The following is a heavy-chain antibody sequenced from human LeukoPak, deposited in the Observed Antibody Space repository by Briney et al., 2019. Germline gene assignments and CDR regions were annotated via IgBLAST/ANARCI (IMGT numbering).Heavy chain of an antibody. CDR1: GGSISSGGYY. V-gene: IGHV4-31*03. J-gene: IGHJ4*02. D-gene: IGHD3-22*01. CDR2: IYYSGST. CDR3: ARHALTSHDSSGYYGYFDY. Sequence: SQTLSLTCTVSGGSISSGGYYWSWIRQHPGKGLEWVGYIYYSGSTYYNPSLKSRVTISVDTSKNQFSLKLSSVTAADTAVYYCARHALTSHDSSGYYGYFDYWGQGTLVTVSS.